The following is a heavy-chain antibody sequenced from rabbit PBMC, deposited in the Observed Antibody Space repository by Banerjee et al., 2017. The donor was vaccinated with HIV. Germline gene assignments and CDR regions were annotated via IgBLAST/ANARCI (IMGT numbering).Heavy chain of an antibody. D-gene: IGHD8-1*01. V-gene: IGHV1S40*01. CDR3: ARGSSTVYYFAL. Sequence: RQAPGKGLEWIGCIVTGSDTTYYASWAKGRFTISKTSSTTVTLQMTSLTAADTATYFCARGSSTVYYFALRGPGTLVTVS. CDR2: IVTGSDTT. J-gene: IGHJ4*01.